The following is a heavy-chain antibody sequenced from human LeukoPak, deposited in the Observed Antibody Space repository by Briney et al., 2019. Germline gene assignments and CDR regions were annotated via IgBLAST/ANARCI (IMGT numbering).Heavy chain of an antibody. D-gene: IGHD3-22*01. CDR3: ARLKFYDSTGYNPGYYMDV. Sequence: SETLSLTCTVSGGSIINYYWSWIRQSAGKGLEWVGHIYITGSTNYNPSLESRLTMSVDTSKNQFSLKLRSVTAADTAVYYCARLKFYDSTGYNPGYYMDVWGKGITVTVSS. J-gene: IGHJ6*03. CDR2: IYITGST. V-gene: IGHV4-4*07. CDR1: GGSIINYY.